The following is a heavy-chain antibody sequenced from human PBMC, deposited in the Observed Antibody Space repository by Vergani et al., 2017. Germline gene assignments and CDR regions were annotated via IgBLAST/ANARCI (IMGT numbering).Heavy chain of an antibody. Sequence: EVQLVESGGGLVQPGGSLRLSCAASGFTFSSYDMHWVRQATGKGLEWVSAIGTAGDTYYPGSVKGRFTISRENAKNSLYLQMNSLRAEDTAVYYCARALEMAGRGAFDIWGQGTMVTVSS. V-gene: IGHV3-13*01. J-gene: IGHJ3*02. D-gene: IGHD5-24*01. CDR3: ARALEMAGRGAFDI. CDR2: IGTAGDT. CDR1: GFTFSSYD.